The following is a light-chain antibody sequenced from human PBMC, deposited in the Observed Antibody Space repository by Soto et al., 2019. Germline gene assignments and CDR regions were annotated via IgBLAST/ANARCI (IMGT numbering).Light chain of an antibody. J-gene: IGLJ1*01. V-gene: IGLV2-14*01. CDR1: SSDVGGYNY. Sequence: QSVLTQPASVSGSPGQSITISCTGTSSDVGGYNYVSWYQQHPVKAPKLMIYDVTNRPSGVSDRFSGSKSGNTASLTISGLQAEDEADYYCSSYTSSRTPYVFGTGTTVTVL. CDR3: SSYTSSRTPYV. CDR2: DVT.